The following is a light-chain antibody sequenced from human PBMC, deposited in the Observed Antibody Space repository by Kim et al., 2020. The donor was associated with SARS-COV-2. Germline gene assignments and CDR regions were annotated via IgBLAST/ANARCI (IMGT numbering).Light chain of an antibody. V-gene: IGLV1-51*01. CDR2: DNN. CDR3: ATWDSRLSAWV. J-gene: IGLJ3*02. Sequence: GQKVTIACTGSTSNIGSYLVSWYQQLPGTAPKLLMYDNNKRPSGIPDRFSGSKSATSATLDITGLQTGDEADYYCATWDSRLSAWVFGGGTQLTVL. CDR1: TSNIGSYL.